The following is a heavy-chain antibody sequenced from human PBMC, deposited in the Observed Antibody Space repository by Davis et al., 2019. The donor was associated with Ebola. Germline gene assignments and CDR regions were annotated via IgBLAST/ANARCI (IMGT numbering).Heavy chain of an antibody. Sequence: GESLKISCKGSGYSFTSYWIGWVRQMPGQGLEWMGAILPGDSDTRYSPSFQGQVTISADKSITTAYLHWNSLKASDTAMYYCARHRGSSGYFDYWGQGTLVTVSS. CDR3: ARHRGSSGYFDY. CDR2: ILPGDSDT. J-gene: IGHJ4*02. CDR1: GYSFTSYW. V-gene: IGHV5-51*01. D-gene: IGHD6-19*01.